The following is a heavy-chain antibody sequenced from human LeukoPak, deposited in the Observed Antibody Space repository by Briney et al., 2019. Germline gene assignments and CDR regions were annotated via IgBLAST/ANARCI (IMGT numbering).Heavy chain of an antibody. V-gene: IGHV1-2*06. CDR2: INPNSGGT. J-gene: IGHJ6*03. Sequence: EASVKVSCKASGYTFTGYYMHWVRQAPGQGLEWMGRINPNSGGTNYAQKFQGRVTMTRDTSISTAYMELSSLRSEDTAVYYCARAPGDSRRYYYYYMDVWGKGTTVTVSS. CDR1: GYTFTGYY. D-gene: IGHD3-16*01. CDR3: ARAPGDSRRYYYYYMDV.